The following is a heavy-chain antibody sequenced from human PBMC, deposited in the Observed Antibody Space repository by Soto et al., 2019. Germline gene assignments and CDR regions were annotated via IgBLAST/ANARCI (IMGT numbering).Heavy chain of an antibody. CDR3: ARPSIADIYYYYGMDV. CDR1: GFTVSSNY. D-gene: IGHD6-6*01. Sequence: LRLSCAASGFTVSSNYMSWVRQAPGKGLEWVSVIYSGGSTYYADSVKGRFTISRDNSKNTLYLQMNSLRAEDTAVYYCARPSIADIYYYYGMDVWGQGTTVTVSS. V-gene: IGHV3-53*01. J-gene: IGHJ6*02. CDR2: IYSGGST.